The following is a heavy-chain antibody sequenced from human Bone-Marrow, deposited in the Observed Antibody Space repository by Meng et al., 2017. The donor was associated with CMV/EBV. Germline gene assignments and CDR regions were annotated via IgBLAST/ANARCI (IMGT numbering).Heavy chain of an antibody. J-gene: IGHJ5*02. Sequence: SVKVSCKASGGTFDTYAISWVRQAPGQGLEWMGSFIPVFAAADYAQKFQGRVTIATDESTSTAYMELTNLKFEDTAIYYRTRDRQMVGNWFDPWGQGTLVTVSS. CDR1: GGTFDTYA. V-gene: IGHV1-69*05. D-gene: IGHD2-8*01. CDR3: TRDRQMVGNWFDP. CDR2: FIPVFAAA.